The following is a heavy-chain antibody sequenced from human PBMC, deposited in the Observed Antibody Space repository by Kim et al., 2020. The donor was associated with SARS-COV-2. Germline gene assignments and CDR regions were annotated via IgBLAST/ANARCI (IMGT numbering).Heavy chain of an antibody. V-gene: IGHV1-69*13. Sequence: SVKVSCKASGGTFSSYAISWVRQAPGQGLEWMGGIIPIFGTANYAQKFQGRVTITADESTSTAYMELSSLRSEDTAVYYCARASVIAAAGTFHYYYGMDVWGQGTTVTVSS. CDR1: GGTFSSYA. CDR2: IIPIFGTA. CDR3: ARASVIAAAGTFHYYYGMDV. J-gene: IGHJ6*02. D-gene: IGHD6-13*01.